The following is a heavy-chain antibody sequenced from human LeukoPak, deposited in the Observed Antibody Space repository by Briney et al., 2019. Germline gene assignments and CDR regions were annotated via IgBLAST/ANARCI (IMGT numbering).Heavy chain of an antibody. V-gene: IGHV4-39*01. D-gene: IGHD3-22*01. Sequence: PSETLSLTCTVSGGSISSSSYYWGWIRQPPGKGLEWIGSIYYSGSTYYNPSLKSRVTISVDTSKNQFSLKLSSVTAADTAVYYCARGSGYYYVKSIDYWGQGTLVTVSS. CDR3: ARGSGYYYVKSIDY. CDR1: GGSISSSSYY. CDR2: IYYSGST. J-gene: IGHJ4*02.